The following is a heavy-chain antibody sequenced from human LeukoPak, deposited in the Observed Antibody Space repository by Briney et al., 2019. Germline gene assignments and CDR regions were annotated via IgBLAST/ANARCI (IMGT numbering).Heavy chain of an antibody. Sequence: GGSLRLSCAASGFTLSSYAMHWVRQAPGKGLESVAVISYDGSNKYYADSVKGRFTISRDNSKNTLYLQMNSLRAEDTAVYYCARDGWYDSSGYYVGYYFDYWGQGTLVTVSS. V-gene: IGHV3-30-3*01. J-gene: IGHJ4*02. CDR2: ISYDGSNK. D-gene: IGHD3-22*01. CDR1: GFTLSSYA. CDR3: ARDGWYDSSGYYVGYYFDY.